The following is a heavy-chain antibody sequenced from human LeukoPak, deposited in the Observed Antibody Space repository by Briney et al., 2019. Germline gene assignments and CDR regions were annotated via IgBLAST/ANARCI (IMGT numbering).Heavy chain of an antibody. CDR2: ISAYNGNT. Sequence: ASVKVSCKASGYTFTSYGISWVRQAPGQGLEWMGWISAYNGNTNYAQKLQGRVTMTTVTSTSTAYMELRSLRSDDTAVYYCARDLVPAAIRDAFDIWGQGTMVTVSS. CDR3: ARDLVPAAIRDAFDI. D-gene: IGHD2-2*02. CDR1: GYTFTSYG. J-gene: IGHJ3*02. V-gene: IGHV1-18*01.